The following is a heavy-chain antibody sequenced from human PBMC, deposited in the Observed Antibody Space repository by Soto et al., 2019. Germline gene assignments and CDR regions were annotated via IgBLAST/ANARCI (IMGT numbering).Heavy chain of an antibody. CDR3: AREVHSSSWSEKSFDP. Sequence: GASVKVSCKASGYTFTGYYMHWVRQAPGQGLEWMGWINPNSGGTNYAQKFRGWVTMTRDTSISTAYMELSRLRSDDTAVYYCAREVHSSSWSEKSFDPWGQGTLVTVSS. CDR1: GYTFTGYY. CDR2: INPNSGGT. V-gene: IGHV1-2*04. J-gene: IGHJ5*02. D-gene: IGHD6-13*01.